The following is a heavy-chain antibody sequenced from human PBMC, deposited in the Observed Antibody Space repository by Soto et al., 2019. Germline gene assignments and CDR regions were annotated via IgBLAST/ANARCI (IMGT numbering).Heavy chain of an antibody. J-gene: IGHJ6*03. CDR3: ARLIPITMVRGFIITQYYMDV. D-gene: IGHD3-10*01. V-gene: IGHV4-59*01. CDR1: GGSISSYY. Sequence: PSETLSLTCTVSGGSISSYYWSWIRQPPGKGLEWIGYIYYSGSTNYNPSLKSRATISVDTSKNQFSLKLSSVTAADTAVYYCARLIPITMVRGFIITQYYMDVWGKGTAVTVSS. CDR2: IYYSGST.